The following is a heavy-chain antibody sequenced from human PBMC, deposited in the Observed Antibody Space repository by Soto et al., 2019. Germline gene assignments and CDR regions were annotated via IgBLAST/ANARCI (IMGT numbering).Heavy chain of an antibody. CDR2: ISSYNGNT. Sequence: ASVKVSCTASGYTFTSYGISWVRQAPGQGLEWMGWISSYNGNTNYAQKVQGRVTMTTDTSTSTTYMELRSLRSDDTAVYYCARGPGYCSTTSCFSGVTWFDPWGQGTLVTVSS. J-gene: IGHJ5*02. V-gene: IGHV1-18*04. CDR1: GYTFTSYG. D-gene: IGHD2-2*03. CDR3: ARGPGYCSTTSCFSGVTWFDP.